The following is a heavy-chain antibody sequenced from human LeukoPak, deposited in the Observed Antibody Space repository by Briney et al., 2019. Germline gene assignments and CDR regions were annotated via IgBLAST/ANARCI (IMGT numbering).Heavy chain of an antibody. Sequence: SVKVSCKASGGTFCSYAISWVREAPGQGLEWMGGIIPIFGTANYAQKFQGRVTITADESTSTAYMELSSLRSEDTAVYYCARRLSGDSSGYYYNYYYYYMDVWGKGTTVTVSS. J-gene: IGHJ6*03. CDR2: IIPIFGTA. CDR1: GGTFCSYA. CDR3: ARRLSGDSSGYYYNYYYYYMDV. V-gene: IGHV1-69*01. D-gene: IGHD3-22*01.